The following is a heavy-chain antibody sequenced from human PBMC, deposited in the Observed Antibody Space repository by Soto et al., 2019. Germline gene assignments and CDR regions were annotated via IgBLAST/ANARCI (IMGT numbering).Heavy chain of an antibody. Sequence: TSETLSLTCTVSGGSISSYYWSWIRQPPGKGLEWIGYIYYSGSTNYNPSLKSRVTISVDTSKDQFSHILKSVNIADSAIYYCARGHFDSRGYSNALDYWGQGIQVTVSS. V-gene: IGHV4-59*01. CDR2: IYYSGST. D-gene: IGHD3-22*01. CDR3: ARGHFDSRGYSNALDY. CDR1: GGSISSYY. J-gene: IGHJ4*02.